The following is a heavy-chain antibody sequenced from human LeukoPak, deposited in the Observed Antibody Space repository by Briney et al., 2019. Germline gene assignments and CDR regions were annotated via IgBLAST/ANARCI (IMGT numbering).Heavy chain of an antibody. CDR1: GYTFTGYY. CDR2: INPITGDT. CDR3: ARYFAVPDGGGFDY. Sequence: ASVKVSCKASGYTFTGYYMHWVRQAPGQGLEWLGWINPITGDTKYAQKFQGSVTMARDTSISTVYMELSGLTSDDTAIYYCARYFAVPDGGGFDYWGQGTLVTVSS. V-gene: IGHV1-2*02. J-gene: IGHJ4*02. D-gene: IGHD3-3*01.